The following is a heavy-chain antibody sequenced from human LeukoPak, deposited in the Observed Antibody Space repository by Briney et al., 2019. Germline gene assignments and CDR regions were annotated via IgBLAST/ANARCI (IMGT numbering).Heavy chain of an antibody. J-gene: IGHJ4*02. CDR2: IKQDGSEK. V-gene: IGHV3-7*03. CDR1: GFSFNNYR. CDR3: ARDKGDYDTSGSLFVF. Sequence: GGSLRLSCVASGFSFNNYRMTWVRQAPGKGLEWVANIKQDGSEKQYVDSVKGRFAISRDNAKKSLYLQINTLRAEDTAVYYCARDKGDYDTSGSLFVFGGQGTLVTVSS. D-gene: IGHD3-22*01.